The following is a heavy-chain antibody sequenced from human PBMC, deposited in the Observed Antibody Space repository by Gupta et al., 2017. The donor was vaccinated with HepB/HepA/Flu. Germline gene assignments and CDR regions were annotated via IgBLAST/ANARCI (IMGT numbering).Heavy chain of an antibody. D-gene: IGHD3-3*01. CDR3: ARGVEYYDFWSGPNWFDP. CDR1: GGSTSSYY. J-gene: IGHJ5*02. CDR2: IYYSGST. Sequence: QVQLQESGPGLVKPSETLSLTCTVSGGSTSSYYWSCIRQPPGKGLEWIGYIYYSGSTNYNPSLKSRVTISVDTSKNQFSLKLSSVTAADTAVYYCARGVEYYDFWSGPNWFDPWGQGTLVTVSS. V-gene: IGHV4-59*01.